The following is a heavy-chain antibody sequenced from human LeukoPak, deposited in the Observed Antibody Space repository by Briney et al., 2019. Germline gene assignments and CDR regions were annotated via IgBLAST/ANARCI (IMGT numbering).Heavy chain of an antibody. Sequence: ASVKVSCKASGYTFTSYGISWVRQAPGQGLEWMGWISAYNGSTSYAQKFQGRVTMTRDMSTSTVYMELSSLRSEDTAVYYCARPLASSSAPFDPWGQGTLVTVSS. CDR1: GYTFTSYG. D-gene: IGHD6-13*01. V-gene: IGHV1-18*01. CDR2: ISAYNGST. J-gene: IGHJ5*02. CDR3: ARPLASSSAPFDP.